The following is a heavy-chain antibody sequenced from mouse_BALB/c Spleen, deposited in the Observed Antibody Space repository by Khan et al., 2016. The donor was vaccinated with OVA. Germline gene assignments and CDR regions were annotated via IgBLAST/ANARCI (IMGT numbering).Heavy chain of an antibody. J-gene: IGHJ3*01. V-gene: IGHV2-3*01. D-gene: IGHD2-1*01. CDR3: VLYFYCIAWFAY. CDR1: GFSLTNYG. CDR2: IWGDGST. Sequence: QVQLKESGPGLVAPSQSLSITCTVSGFSLTNYGVGWVRQSPGKGLEWLGLIWGDGSTNYHSALISRLSISKDNSKSQVFLKLNSLQTDDTATYYCVLYFYCIAWFAYWGQGTLVTVSA.